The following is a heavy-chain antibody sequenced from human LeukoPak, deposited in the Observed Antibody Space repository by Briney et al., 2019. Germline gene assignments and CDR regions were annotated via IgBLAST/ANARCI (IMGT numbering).Heavy chain of an antibody. D-gene: IGHD1-26*01. Sequence: QNFQGRVTMTTDTSTSTAYMELRSLRSDDTAVHYCARMWVPRDYYFDYWGQGTLVTVSS. CDR3: ARMWVPRDYYFDY. V-gene: IGHV1-18*01. J-gene: IGHJ4*02.